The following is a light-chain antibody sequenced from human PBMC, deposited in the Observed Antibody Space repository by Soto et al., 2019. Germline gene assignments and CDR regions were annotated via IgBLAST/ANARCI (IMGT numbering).Light chain of an antibody. J-gene: IGLJ2*01. CDR1: SSDVGSYNL. V-gene: IGLV2-23*02. CDR2: EVS. Sequence: QSALTQPASVSGSPGQSITISCTGTSSDVGSYNLVSWYQQHPCKAPKLMIYEVSKRPSGISNRFSGSKSVNTASLTISGLQAEDEADYYCCSYAGSSTLFGGGTKLTVL. CDR3: CSYAGSSTL.